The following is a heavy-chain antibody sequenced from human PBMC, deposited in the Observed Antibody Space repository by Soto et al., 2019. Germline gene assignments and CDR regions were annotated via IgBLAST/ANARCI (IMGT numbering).Heavy chain of an antibody. CDR1: GGSIANNNYF. Sequence: SETLSLTCTVSGGSIANNNYFWGWVRQPPGKGLEWIGSAAYSGGTYKNPSLKSRVTVSVDTSKNQFSLKLTSVTAADTAVYYCEKVVVGATSHSDFDSWGQGTLVTVSS. J-gene: IGHJ4*02. D-gene: IGHD2-15*01. CDR2: AAYSGGT. CDR3: EKVVVGATSHSDFDS. V-gene: IGHV4-39*01.